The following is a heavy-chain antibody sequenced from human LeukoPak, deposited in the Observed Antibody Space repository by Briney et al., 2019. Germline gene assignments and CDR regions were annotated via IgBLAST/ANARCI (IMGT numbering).Heavy chain of an antibody. J-gene: IGHJ5*02. Sequence: KPSETLSLTCTVSGGSISSYYWSWIRQPPGKRLEWLGYIYYTGSTTYNPSLRSRVTMSVDTSKNQVSLRLSSVTAADTAVYYCARATTGEPYSWFDPWGQGTLVTVSS. V-gene: IGHV4-59*01. CDR1: GGSISSYY. CDR3: ARATTGEPYSWFDP. CDR2: IYYTGST. D-gene: IGHD7-27*01.